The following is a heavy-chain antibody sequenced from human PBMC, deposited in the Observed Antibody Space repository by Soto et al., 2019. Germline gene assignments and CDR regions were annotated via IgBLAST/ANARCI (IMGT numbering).Heavy chain of an antibody. CDR2: IYWDDDK. D-gene: IGHD1-1*01. Sequence: QITLKESGPTRVKPTQTLMLTCSFSGFSLTSRPVGVAWIRQPPGKALEWLAVIYWDDDKRYSPSLKSRLTIANDTSQNQMVLTMAYMDNVNTATYFCAHRGAVNGNWDQGSLDNWGQGILVTVSS. J-gene: IGHJ4*02. CDR1: GFSLTSRPVG. CDR3: AHRGAVNGNWDQGSLDN. V-gene: IGHV2-5*02.